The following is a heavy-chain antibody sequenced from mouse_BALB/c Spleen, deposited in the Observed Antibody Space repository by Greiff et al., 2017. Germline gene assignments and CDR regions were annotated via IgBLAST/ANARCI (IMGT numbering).Heavy chain of an antibody. V-gene: IGHV5-12-1*01. CDR3: ARQRPNYAMDY. CDR2: ISSGGGST. CDR1: GFAFSSYD. J-gene: IGHJ4*01. Sequence: DVQLVESGGGLVKPGGSLKLSCAASGFAFSSYDMSWVRQTPEKRLEWVAYISSGGGSTYYPDTVKGRFTISRDNAKNTLYLQMSSLKSEDTAMYYCARQRPNYAMDYWGQGTSVTVSS. D-gene: IGHD6-5*01.